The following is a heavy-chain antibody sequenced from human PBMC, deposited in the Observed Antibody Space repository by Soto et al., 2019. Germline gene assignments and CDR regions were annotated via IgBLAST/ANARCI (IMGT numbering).Heavy chain of an antibody. J-gene: IGHJ3*02. V-gene: IGHV3-66*01. Sequence: GGSLRLSCAASGFTVNNNYMSWVRRAPGKGLEWVSMISRSGNTYYADSVKGRFTISRDSSKNTVYLQMNDLRADDTAVYYCARDGYFYCRGYYNIHAFDIWGQGTLVTVSS. CDR1: GFTVNNNY. CDR3: ARDGYFYCRGYYNIHAFDI. CDR2: ISRSGNT. D-gene: IGHD3-9*01.